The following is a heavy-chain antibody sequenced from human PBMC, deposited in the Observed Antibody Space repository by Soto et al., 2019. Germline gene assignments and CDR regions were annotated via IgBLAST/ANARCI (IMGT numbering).Heavy chain of an antibody. D-gene: IGHD1-1*01. Sequence: GSLRLSCVASGFTFGSRAMSWVRQAPGEGLEWVSLIYGGGSTYYADSVKGRFTISRDNFKNTLYLPMNSLRAEDTAHYYCARGIQPPTLSPWDVWGPGTSVTVSS. CDR2: IYGGGST. J-gene: IGHJ6*01. CDR1: GFTFGSRA. V-gene: IGHV3-53*01. CDR3: ARGIQPPTLSPWDV.